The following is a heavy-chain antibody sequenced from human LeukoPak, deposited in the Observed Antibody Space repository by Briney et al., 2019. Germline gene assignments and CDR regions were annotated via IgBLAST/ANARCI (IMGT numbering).Heavy chain of an antibody. Sequence: GGSLRLSCAASGFTFSSYAMHWVRQAPGKGLEWVAVISYHGSNKYYADSAKGRFTISRDNSKNTLYLQMNSLRAEDTAVYYCARGRYSYGPFDYWGQGTLVTVSS. V-gene: IGHV3-30-3*01. CDR2: ISYHGSNK. D-gene: IGHD5-18*01. CDR3: ARGRYSYGPFDY. CDR1: GFTFSSYA. J-gene: IGHJ4*02.